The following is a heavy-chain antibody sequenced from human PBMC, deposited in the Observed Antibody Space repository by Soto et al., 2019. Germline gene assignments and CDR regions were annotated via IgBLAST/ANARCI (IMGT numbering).Heavy chain of an antibody. J-gene: IGHJ4*02. CDR1: GFTFSSYT. Sequence: EVQLLESGGGLVQPGGSLRLSCAASGFTFSSYTMSWVRQAPGKGLEWISAVSGSGGSTYYADSVKGRFTISRDSSKATLYRQMNHLRAEDTAVYYCVKPPDYNWTDYWGQGTLVTVSS. CDR2: VSGSGGST. CDR3: VKPPDYNWTDY. D-gene: IGHD1-20*01. V-gene: IGHV3-23*01.